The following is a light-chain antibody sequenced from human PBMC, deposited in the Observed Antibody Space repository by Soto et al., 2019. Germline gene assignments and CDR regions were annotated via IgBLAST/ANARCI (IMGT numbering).Light chain of an antibody. J-gene: IGKJ5*01. Sequence: EIVLTRSPATLSLSPGERATLSCRASQSVSKYLAWYQQKPGQAPRLLIYDASNRATGIPARFSGSGSGTDFALTISSLEPEDFAVYFCQQRGSWPITFGQGTRLEIK. V-gene: IGKV3-11*01. CDR2: DAS. CDR1: QSVSKY. CDR3: QQRGSWPIT.